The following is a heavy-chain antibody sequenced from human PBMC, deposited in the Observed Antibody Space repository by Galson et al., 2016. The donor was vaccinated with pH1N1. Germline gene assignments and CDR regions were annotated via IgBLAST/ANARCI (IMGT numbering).Heavy chain of an antibody. CDR2: IIPIFGTT. Sequence: SVKASCKVSEGTFTSSTITWVRHAPGQGLEWVGDIIPIFGTTTYALKFQGRVTLTADGSLHTAFMELSGLTSQDTAVYYCARTPTSVVTVYSPFDVWGQGTTVTVSS. D-gene: IGHD4-23*01. J-gene: IGHJ6*02. CDR1: EGTFTSST. CDR3: ARTPTSVVTVYSPFDV. V-gene: IGHV1-69*13.